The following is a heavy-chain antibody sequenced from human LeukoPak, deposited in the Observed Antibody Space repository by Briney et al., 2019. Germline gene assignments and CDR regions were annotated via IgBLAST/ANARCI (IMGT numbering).Heavy chain of an antibody. CDR2: IYTSGST. Sequence: SETLSLTCTVSGGSISSYYWSWIRQPAGKGLEWIGRIYTSGSTNYNPSLKSRVTMSVDTSKNQFSLKLSSVTAANTAVYYCARDPEPSPGYNSGWYGGFDYWGQGTLVTVSS. CDR3: ARDPEPSPGYNSGWYGGFDY. V-gene: IGHV4-4*07. CDR1: GGSISSYY. D-gene: IGHD6-19*01. J-gene: IGHJ4*02.